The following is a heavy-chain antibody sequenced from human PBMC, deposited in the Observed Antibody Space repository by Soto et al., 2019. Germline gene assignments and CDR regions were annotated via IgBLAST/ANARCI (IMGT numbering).Heavy chain of an antibody. CDR2: GYNSGST. CDR1: GGSISSSSSY. Sequence: SETLSLTCTVSGGSISSSSSYWIWTRQPPGKGLEWIGSGYNSGSTHSNPSLKSRVTISVDTPKNQFSLKLSSVTGADTAVYYCARNYYDGSGYFYWGQGTLVTVSS. V-gene: IGHV4-39*01. D-gene: IGHD3-22*01. J-gene: IGHJ4*02. CDR3: ARNYYDGSGYFY.